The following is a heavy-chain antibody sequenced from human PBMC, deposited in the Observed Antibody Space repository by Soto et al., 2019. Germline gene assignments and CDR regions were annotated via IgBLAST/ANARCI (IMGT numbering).Heavy chain of an antibody. Sequence: GASVKVSCKASGGTFSSYAISWVRQAPGQGLEWMGGIIPIFGTANYAQKFQGRVTITADESTSTAYMELSSLRSEDTAVYYCARGSPSTMIVVVPDAFGIWGQGTMVTVSS. V-gene: IGHV1-69*13. CDR2: IIPIFGTA. CDR3: ARGSPSTMIVVVPDAFGI. D-gene: IGHD3-22*01. J-gene: IGHJ3*02. CDR1: GGTFSSYA.